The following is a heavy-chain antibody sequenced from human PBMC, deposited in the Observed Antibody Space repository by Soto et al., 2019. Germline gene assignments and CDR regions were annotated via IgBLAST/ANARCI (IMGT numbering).Heavy chain of an antibody. J-gene: IGHJ6*02. CDR2: ISYDGSNK. Sequence: PGGSLRLSCAASGFTFSSYGMHWVRQAPGKGLEWVAVISYDGSNKYYADSVKGRFTISRGNSKNTLYLQMNSLRAEDTAVYYCAKDVVVGATTGLGDYYYYYGMDVWGQGTTVTVS. D-gene: IGHD1-26*01. V-gene: IGHV3-30*18. CDR3: AKDVVVGATTGLGDYYYYYGMDV. CDR1: GFTFSSYG.